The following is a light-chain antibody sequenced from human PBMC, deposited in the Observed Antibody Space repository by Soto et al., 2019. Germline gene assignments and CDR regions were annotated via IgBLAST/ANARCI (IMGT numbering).Light chain of an antibody. CDR3: QHRYNWPQS. CDR2: DAF. V-gene: IGKV3-11*01. J-gene: IGKJ1*01. Sequence: EVVLTQSPATLSLSPGETATLSCRASQRIGSYLAWYQQRPGQAPRLLIYDAFNRATGIPARFRGSGSGTDFTLTISSLEPEDFAFYYCQHRYNWPQSFGQGTKVEIK. CDR1: QRIGSY.